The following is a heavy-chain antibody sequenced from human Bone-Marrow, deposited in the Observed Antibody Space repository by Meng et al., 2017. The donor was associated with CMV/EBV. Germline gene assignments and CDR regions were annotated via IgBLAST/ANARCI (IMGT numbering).Heavy chain of an antibody. CDR3: ARACGSDCANDAFDI. J-gene: IGHJ3*02. D-gene: IGHD2-21*01. CDR1: GGSFSGYY. CDR2: IYHSGST. Sequence: GSLRLSCAVYGGSFSGYYWGWIRQPPGKGLEWIGSIYHSGSTYYNPSLKSRVTISVDTSKNQFSLKLSSVTAADTAVYYCARACGSDCANDAFDIWGQGTMVTVSS. V-gene: IGHV4-38-2*01.